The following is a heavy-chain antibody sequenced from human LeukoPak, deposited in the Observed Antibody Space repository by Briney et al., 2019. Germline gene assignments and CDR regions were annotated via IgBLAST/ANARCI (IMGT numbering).Heavy chain of an antibody. CDR3: AKAGSGIAVAGPNWFDP. D-gene: IGHD6-19*01. V-gene: IGHV3-23*01. CDR2: ISGSGGST. Sequence: GGSLRLSCAASGFTFSSYAMSWVRQAPGKGLEWVSAISGSGGSTYYADSVKGRFTISRDNSKNTLYLQMNSLRAEDTAVYYCAKAGSGIAVAGPNWFDPWGQGTLVTVSS. CDR1: GFTFSSYA. J-gene: IGHJ5*02.